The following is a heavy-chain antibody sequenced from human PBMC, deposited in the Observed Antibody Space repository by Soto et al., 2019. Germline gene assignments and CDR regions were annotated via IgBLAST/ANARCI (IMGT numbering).Heavy chain of an antibody. CDR1: GFTFRDYP. J-gene: IGHJ5*02. Sequence: EVDVLESGGDLIQPGGSLRLSCAASGFTFRDYPMTWVRQAPGQGLEYVSSITNSGDRAFYVDSVKGRFTISRDNSKNTLYLQRNSLRVEDTAIYYCARGVVDRLVHSWGQGTLVTVSS. V-gene: IGHV3-23*01. CDR3: ARGVVDRLVHS. CDR2: ITNSGDRA. D-gene: IGHD3-10*02.